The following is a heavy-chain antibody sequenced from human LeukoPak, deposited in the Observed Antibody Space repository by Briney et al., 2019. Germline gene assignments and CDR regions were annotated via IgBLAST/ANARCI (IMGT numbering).Heavy chain of an antibody. J-gene: IGHJ4*02. CDR3: ARRSGRGKAVAGTAVDY. V-gene: IGHV4-39*07. D-gene: IGHD6-19*01. CDR1: GGSISSSSYY. CDR2: IYYSGST. Sequence: SETLSLTCTVSGGSISSSSYYWGWIRQPPGKGLEWIGRIYYSGSTYYNPSLKSRVTIPVDTSKNQFSLKLSSVTAADTAVYYCARRSGRGKAVAGTAVDYWGQGTLVTVSS.